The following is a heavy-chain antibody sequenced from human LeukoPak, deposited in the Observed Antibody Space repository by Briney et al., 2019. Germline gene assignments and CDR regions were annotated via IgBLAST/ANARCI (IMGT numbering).Heavy chain of an antibody. CDR3: ARVYDFWFSFDP. Sequence: EASVEVSCKASGYTFTSYDINWVRQATGQGLEWMGWMNPNSGNTGYAQKFQGRVTMTRNTSISTAYMELSSLRSEDTDVYYCARVYDFWFSFDPWGQGTLVTVSS. D-gene: IGHD3-3*01. V-gene: IGHV1-8*01. CDR2: MNPNSGNT. J-gene: IGHJ5*02. CDR1: GYTFTSYD.